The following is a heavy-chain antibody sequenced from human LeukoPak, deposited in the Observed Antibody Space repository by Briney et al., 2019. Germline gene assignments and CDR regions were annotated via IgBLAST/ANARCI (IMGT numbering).Heavy chain of an antibody. CDR2: IYPGDSDT. Sequence: GESLEISCQGSGYIFTSYWIGWVRQLPGKGLEWMGIIYPGDSDTRYSPSFQGQVTISADKSISTAYLQWSSLKASDTAMYYCARHLGYCSSTSCSSFDYWGQGTLVTVSS. CDR1: GYIFTSYW. V-gene: IGHV5-51*01. D-gene: IGHD2-2*01. J-gene: IGHJ4*02. CDR3: ARHLGYCSSTSCSSFDY.